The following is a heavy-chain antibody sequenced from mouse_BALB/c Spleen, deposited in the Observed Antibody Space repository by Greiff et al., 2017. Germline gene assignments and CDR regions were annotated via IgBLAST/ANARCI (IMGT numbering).Heavy chain of an antibody. CDR2: INPYNDGT. D-gene: IGHD2-1*01. V-gene: IGHV1-14*01. J-gene: IGHJ2*01. Sequence: EVHLVESGPELVKPGASVKMSCKASGYTFTSYVMHWVKQKPGQGLEWIGYINPYNDGTKYNEKFKGKATLTSDKSSSTAYMELSSLTSEDSAVYYCARGNYGKGRYFDYWGQGTTLTVSS. CDR3: ARGNYGKGRYFDY. CDR1: GYTFTSYV.